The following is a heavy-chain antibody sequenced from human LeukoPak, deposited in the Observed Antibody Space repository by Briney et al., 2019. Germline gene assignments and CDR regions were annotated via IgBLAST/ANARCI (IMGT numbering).Heavy chain of an antibody. D-gene: IGHD1-26*01. J-gene: IGHJ1*01. CDR2: IYYSGRT. Sequence: PSETLSLTCTVSGDSISSTSYYWGWIRQPPGKGLEWIGPIYYSGRTYYNPSLKSRVTIFVDTAKNQVSLKLSSVTAADTAVYYCARPSGSYRAEYFQHWGQGTLVTVSS. V-gene: IGHV4-39*01. CDR3: ARPSGSYRAEYFQH. CDR1: GDSISSTSYY.